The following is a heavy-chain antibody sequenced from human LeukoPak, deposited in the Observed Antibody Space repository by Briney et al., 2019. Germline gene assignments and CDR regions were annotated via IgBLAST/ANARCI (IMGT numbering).Heavy chain of an antibody. CDR3: ARESRATYGYDY. J-gene: IGHJ4*02. Sequence: SETLSLTCTVSVGSISTDYWSWIRQPPGKGLEWIGNIYYSGSTNYNPSLKSRVTISVDTSKNQFSLKLSSMTAADTAVYYCARESRATYGYDYWGQGTLVTVSS. CDR2: IYYSGST. V-gene: IGHV4-59*01. D-gene: IGHD5-18*01. CDR1: VGSISTDY.